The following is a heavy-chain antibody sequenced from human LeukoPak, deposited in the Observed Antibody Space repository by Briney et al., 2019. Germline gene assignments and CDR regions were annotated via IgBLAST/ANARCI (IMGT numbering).Heavy chain of an antibody. CDR3: ARDSAVVPAADPNYYYYGMDV. D-gene: IGHD2-2*01. J-gene: IGHJ6*02. CDR1: GFTFSSYW. V-gene: IGHV3-7*01. Sequence: GGSLRLSCAASGFTFSSYWMSWVRQAPGKGLEWVANIKHDGSEKYHVDSVKGRFTISRDNAKNSLYLQMNSLRAEDTAVYYCARDSAVVPAADPNYYYYGMDVWGQGTTVTVSS. CDR2: IKHDGSEK.